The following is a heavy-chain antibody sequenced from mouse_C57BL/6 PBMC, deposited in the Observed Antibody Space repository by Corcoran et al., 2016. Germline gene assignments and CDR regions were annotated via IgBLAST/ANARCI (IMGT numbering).Heavy chain of an antibody. J-gene: IGHJ1*03. CDR2: ISYDGSN. V-gene: IGHV3-6*01. CDR1: GYSITSGYY. Sequence: DVQLQESGPGLVKPSQSLSLTCSVTGYSITSGYYWNWIRQFPGNKLEWMGYISYDGSNNYNPSLKNRISITRDTSKNQFFLKLNSVTTEDTGTYYCARASYGYLDGWGTGTTGTVSS. CDR3: ARASYGYLDG.